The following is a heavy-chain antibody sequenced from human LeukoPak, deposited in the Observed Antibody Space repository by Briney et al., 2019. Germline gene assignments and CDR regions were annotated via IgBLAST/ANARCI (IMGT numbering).Heavy chain of an antibody. D-gene: IGHD6-19*01. CDR3: AREVAGGGYFDY. V-gene: IGHV1-18*04. CDR1: GYTFIDYY. CDR2: ISAYNGNT. Sequence: ASVKVSCKASGYTFIDYYIHWVRQAPGQGLEWMGWISAYNGNTNYAQKLQGRVTMTTDTSTSTAYMELRSLRSDDTAVYYCAREVAGGGYFDYWGQGTLVTVSS. J-gene: IGHJ4*02.